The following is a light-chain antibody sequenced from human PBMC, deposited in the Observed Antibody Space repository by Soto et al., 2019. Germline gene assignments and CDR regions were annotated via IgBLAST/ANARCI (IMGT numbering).Light chain of an antibody. CDR3: QQRSNWPLLT. J-gene: IGKJ4*01. V-gene: IGKV3-11*01. CDR1: QSVSSN. CDR2: DAS. Sequence: EIVLTQSPATLSWSPGERVTLSCRASQSVSSNLAWYQQKPGQAPRPLIYDASNRATGIPARFSGSGSGTDFTLTISSLEPEDFAVYYCQQRSNWPLLTFGGGTKVEIK.